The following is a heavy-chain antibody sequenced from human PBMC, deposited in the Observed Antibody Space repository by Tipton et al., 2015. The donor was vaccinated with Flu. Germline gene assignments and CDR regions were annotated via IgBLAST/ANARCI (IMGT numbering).Heavy chain of an antibody. CDR3: ARGGGSSSLYAEYFQH. CDR1: GGSISSYY. V-gene: IGHV4-4*07. J-gene: IGHJ1*01. CDR2: IYTSGST. D-gene: IGHD6-6*01. Sequence: TLSLTCTVSGGSISSYYWSWIRQPAGKGLEWIGRIYTSGSTNYNPSLKSRVTMSVDTSKNQFSLKLSSVTAADTAGYYCARGGGSSSLYAEYFQHWCQGTLVTVSS.